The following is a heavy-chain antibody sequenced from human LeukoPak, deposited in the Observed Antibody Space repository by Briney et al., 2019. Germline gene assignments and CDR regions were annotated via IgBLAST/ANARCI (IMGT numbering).Heavy chain of an antibody. J-gene: IGHJ5*02. CDR3: ARGETGTTYNNWFDP. CDR2: IYHSGST. CDR1: GGSISSSNW. V-gene: IGHV4-30-2*01. Sequence: SETLSLTCAVSGGSISSSNWWSWIRQPPGKGLEWIGYIYHSGSTYYNPSLKSRVTISVDRSKNQFSLKLSSVTAADTAVYYCARGETGTTYNNWFDPWGQGTLVTVSS. D-gene: IGHD1-1*01.